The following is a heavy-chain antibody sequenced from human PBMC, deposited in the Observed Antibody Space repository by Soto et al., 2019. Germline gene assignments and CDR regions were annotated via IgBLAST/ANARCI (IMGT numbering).Heavy chain of an antibody. CDR1: GFTFNNYG. CDR2: ISYDGSHK. J-gene: IGHJ4*01. Sequence: PGGSLRLSCAASGFTFNNYGMHWVRQAPGKGLEWVAVISYDGSHKYYADSVKGRFTISRDNSKNTLYLQMNSLRAEDTAVYYCAKDRATKGSGWSRGFDYWGQGTLVTVSS. CDR3: AKDRATKGSGWSRGFDY. D-gene: IGHD6-19*01. V-gene: IGHV3-30*18.